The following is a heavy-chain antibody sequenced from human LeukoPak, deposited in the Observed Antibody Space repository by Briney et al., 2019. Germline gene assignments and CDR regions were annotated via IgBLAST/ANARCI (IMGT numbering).Heavy chain of an antibody. CDR1: GGSISGHY. J-gene: IGHJ3*02. CDR3: ARGPATVKGGAFDI. Sequence: SETLSLTCTVAGGSISGHYWNWIRQPPGKGLEWIGYIYYSGSTNYNPSLKSRVTISVDTSKNQFSLKLSSVTAADTAVCYCARGPATVKGGAFDIWGQGTMVTVSS. V-gene: IGHV4-59*11. D-gene: IGHD4-17*01. CDR2: IYYSGST.